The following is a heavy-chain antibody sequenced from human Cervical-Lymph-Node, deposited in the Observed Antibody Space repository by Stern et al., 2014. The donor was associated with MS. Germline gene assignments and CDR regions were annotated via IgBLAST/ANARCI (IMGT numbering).Heavy chain of an antibody. D-gene: IGHD3-22*01. CDR2: TYYRSKWYN. CDR3: ARGLNYYDSSGKDYYFDY. V-gene: IGHV6-1*01. CDR1: GDSVSSNSAA. J-gene: IGHJ4*02. Sequence: QVQLQESGPGLVKPSQTLSLTCAISGDSVSSNSAAWNWIRQSPSRGLEWLGRTYYRSKWYNDYEVAVKSRINIKPDTSENQFSLQLNSVTPEDTAVYYCARGLNYYDSSGKDYYFDYWGQGTLVTVSS.